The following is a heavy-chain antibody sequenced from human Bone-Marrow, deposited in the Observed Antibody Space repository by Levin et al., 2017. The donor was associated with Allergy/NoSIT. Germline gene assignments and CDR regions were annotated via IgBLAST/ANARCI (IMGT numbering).Heavy chain of an antibody. J-gene: IGHJ2*01. V-gene: IGHV3-23*01. CDR2: ISPAGSDS. CDR1: GFIFSTYA. CDR3: AKVPSRTGPYWNFDL. Sequence: PGGSLRLSCAASGFIFSTYAMSWVRQAPGKGLEWVSGISPAGSDSFTADAMKGRFTVSRDNSHNTLYLHMNSLRAEDTAIYYCAKVPSRTGPYWNFDLWGRGTLVTVSP. D-gene: IGHD1-14*01.